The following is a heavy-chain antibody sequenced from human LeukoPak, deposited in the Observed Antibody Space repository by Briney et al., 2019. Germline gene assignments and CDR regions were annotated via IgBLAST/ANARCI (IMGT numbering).Heavy chain of an antibody. D-gene: IGHD3-22*01. CDR3: ARHYYYDSSGSRDAFDI. V-gene: IGHV4-4*07. Sequence: SETLSLTCTVSGGSISSYYWSWLRQPAGTALEWIGRIYTSGTITYNPSLKSRVTMSVDTSKNQFSLRLSSVTAADTAVYYCARHYYYDSSGSRDAFDIWGQGTMVTVSS. CDR2: IYTSGTI. CDR1: GGSISSYY. J-gene: IGHJ3*02.